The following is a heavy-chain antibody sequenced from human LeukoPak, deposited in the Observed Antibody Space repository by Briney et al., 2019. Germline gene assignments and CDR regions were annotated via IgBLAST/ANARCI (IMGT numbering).Heavy chain of an antibody. CDR2: IIPIFGTA. V-gene: IGHV1-69*13. D-gene: IGHD6-19*01. J-gene: IGHJ5*02. CDR1: GGTFSSYA. Sequence: ASVKVSCKASGGTFSSYAISWVRQAPGQGLEWMGGIIPIFGTANYAQKFQGRVTITADESTSTAYMELSSLRSEDTAVYYCARAPPAQYSSGWYRSNWFDPWGKGTLVTVSS. CDR3: ARAPPAQYSSGWYRSNWFDP.